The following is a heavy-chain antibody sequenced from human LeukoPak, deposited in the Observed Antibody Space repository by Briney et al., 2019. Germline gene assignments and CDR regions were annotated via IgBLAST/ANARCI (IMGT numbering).Heavy chain of an antibody. Sequence: GSSVKVSCKASEGTFSSYAISWVRQAPGQGLEWMGGIIPIFGTANYAQKFQGRVTITADESTSTAYMELSSLRSEDTAVYYCARELKEMDPDDYYYYYMDVWGKGTTVTVSS. V-gene: IGHV1-69*01. D-gene: IGHD2-8*01. CDR1: EGTFSSYA. CDR3: ARELKEMDPDDYYYYYMDV. J-gene: IGHJ6*03. CDR2: IIPIFGTA.